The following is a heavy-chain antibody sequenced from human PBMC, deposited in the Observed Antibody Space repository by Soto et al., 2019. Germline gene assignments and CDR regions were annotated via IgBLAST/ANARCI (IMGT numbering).Heavy chain of an antibody. J-gene: IGHJ5*02. CDR2: IYYSGST. CDR1: GGSISSYY. Sequence: QVQLQESGPGLVKPSETLSLTCTVSGGSISSYYWSWIRQPPGKGLEWIGYIYYSGSTNYNPSLRGRVTMSLDTSMNRFSLKLSSVTAADTAVYYCARRRAAVAGNVFDPWGQGTLVTVSS. CDR3: ARRRAAVAGNVFDP. V-gene: IGHV4-59*08. D-gene: IGHD6-19*01.